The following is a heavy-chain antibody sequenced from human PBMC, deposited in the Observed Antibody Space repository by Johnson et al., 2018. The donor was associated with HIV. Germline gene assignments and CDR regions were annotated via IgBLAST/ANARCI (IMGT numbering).Heavy chain of an antibody. D-gene: IGHD1-26*01. Sequence: VQLVESGGGVVRPGGSLRLPCAASGFTFDDYGMSWVRQAPGKGLEWVSGINWNGDNTGYGDSVKGRFTIFRDNAKNSLYLQMNRLRAEDTALYYCARGGMRGELGAFDIWGQGTMVTVSS. J-gene: IGHJ3*02. CDR2: INWNGDNT. V-gene: IGHV3-20*04. CDR3: ARGGMRGELGAFDI. CDR1: GFTFDDYG.